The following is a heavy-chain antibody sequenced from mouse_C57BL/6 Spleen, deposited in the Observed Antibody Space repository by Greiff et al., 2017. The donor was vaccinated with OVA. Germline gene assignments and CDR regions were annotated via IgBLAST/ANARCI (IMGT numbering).Heavy chain of an antibody. V-gene: IGHV1-15*01. CDR3: TPVTTVDY. D-gene: IGHD2-2*01. CDR1: GYTFTDYE. J-gene: IGHJ2*01. CDR2: IDPETGGT. Sequence: VQGVESGAELVRPGASVTLSCKASGYTFTDYEMHWVKQTPVHGLEWIGAIDPETGGTAYNQKFKGKAILTADKSSSTAYMELRSLTSEDSAVYYCTPVTTVDYWGQGTTLTVSS.